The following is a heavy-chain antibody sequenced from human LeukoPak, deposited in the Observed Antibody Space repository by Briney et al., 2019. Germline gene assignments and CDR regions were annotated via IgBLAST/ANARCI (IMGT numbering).Heavy chain of an antibody. V-gene: IGHV4-61*02. J-gene: IGHJ3*02. CDR1: GGSISSSSYY. D-gene: IGHD3-22*01. Sequence: SETLSLTCTVSGGSISSSSYYWSWIRQPAGKGLEWIGRIHTSGSTNYNPSLKSRVTMSVDTSKNQFSLRLTSVTAADTAVYYCARGGYYYDSSGYYAFHIWGQGTMVTVSS. CDR2: IHTSGST. CDR3: ARGGYYYDSSGYYAFHI.